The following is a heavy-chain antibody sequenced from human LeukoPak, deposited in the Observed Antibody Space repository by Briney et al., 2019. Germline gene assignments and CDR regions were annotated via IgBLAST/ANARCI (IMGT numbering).Heavy chain of an antibody. CDR1: GFTFSSYS. D-gene: IGHD3-3*01. J-gene: IGHJ3*02. CDR2: INHSGST. Sequence: GSLRLSCAASGFTFSSYSMNWVRQPPGKGLEWIGEINHSGSTNYNPSLKSRVTISVDTSKNQFSLKLSSVTAADTAVYYCASTIFGVVAYAFDIWGQGTMVTVSS. CDR3: ASTIFGVVAYAFDI. V-gene: IGHV4-34*01.